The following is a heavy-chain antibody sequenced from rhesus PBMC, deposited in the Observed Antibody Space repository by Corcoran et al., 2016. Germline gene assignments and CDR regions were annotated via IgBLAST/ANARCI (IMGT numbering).Heavy chain of an antibody. CDR3: ARGWVYGSRNWYFDL. CDR2: IKHSNSNT. V-gene: IGHV1S9*01. CDR1: GYTFTSYY. D-gene: IGHD4-29*01. Sequence: QVQLVQSGAEVKKPGTSVKLSCKASGYTFTSYYINWVRQATEQVLEWMGWIKHSNSNTGYAQKFWGRVTMTGDTSTSTAYMELNSLRSEDTAVYYCARGWVYGSRNWYFDLWGPGTPITISS. J-gene: IGHJ2*01.